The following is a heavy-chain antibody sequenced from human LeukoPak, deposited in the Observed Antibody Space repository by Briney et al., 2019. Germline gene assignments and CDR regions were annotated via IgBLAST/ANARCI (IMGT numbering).Heavy chain of an antibody. D-gene: IGHD3-22*01. V-gene: IGHV3-30*18. CDR3: VKDRAYYYYAWGSFDY. Sequence: GGSLRLSCAASGFTFSSYGMHWVRQAPGEGLEWVALISNDGSNKYYADSVKGRFTISRDNSKNTLFLQMNSLRAEDTAVYYCVKDRAYYYYAWGSFDYWGQGTLVTVSS. CDR1: GFTFSSYG. CDR2: ISNDGSNK. J-gene: IGHJ4*02.